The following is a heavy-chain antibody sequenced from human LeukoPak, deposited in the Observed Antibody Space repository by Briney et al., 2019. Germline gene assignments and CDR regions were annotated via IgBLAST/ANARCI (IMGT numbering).Heavy chain of an antibody. Sequence: ASVKVSCKVSGYTLTELSMHWVRQAPGKGLEWMGGFDPEDGETIYAQKFQGRVTMTEDTSTDTAYMELSSLRSEDTAVYYCATGDVFSSSRQGAYYYYYMDVWGKGTTVTVSS. CDR2: FDPEDGET. V-gene: IGHV1-24*01. D-gene: IGHD6-6*01. CDR3: ATGDVFSSSRQGAYYYYYMDV. J-gene: IGHJ6*03. CDR1: GYTLTELS.